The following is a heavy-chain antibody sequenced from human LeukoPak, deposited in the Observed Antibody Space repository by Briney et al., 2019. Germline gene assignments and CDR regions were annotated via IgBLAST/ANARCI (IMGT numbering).Heavy chain of an antibody. D-gene: IGHD6-19*01. CDR2: INPNSGGT. J-gene: IGHJ4*02. Sequence: ASVKVSCKASGYTFTGYYMHWVRQAPPEALEWMGCINPNSGGTNYAQKCQGRVTMTRDTSISTAYMELSRLRPDDTAVYYCARGQWLVRPVDYWGQGTLVTVST. CDR1: GYTFTGYY. CDR3: ARGQWLVRPVDY. V-gene: IGHV1-2*02.